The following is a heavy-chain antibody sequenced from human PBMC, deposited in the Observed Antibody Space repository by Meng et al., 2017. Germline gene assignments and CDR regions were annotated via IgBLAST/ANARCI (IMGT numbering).Heavy chain of an antibody. CDR1: GYSFTSYC. V-gene: IGHV1-69*05. D-gene: IGHD6-6*01. CDR2: IIPIFGTA. J-gene: IGHJ6*02. Sequence: KISCKGSGYSFTSYCIGWVRQMPGKGLEWMGGIIPIFGTANYAQMFQGRVTITTDESTSTVYMELSSLRSEDTAVYYCAIPPEYSSSSFIHYYYYYGMDVWGQGTTVTVSS. CDR3: AIPPEYSSSSFIHYYYYYGMDV.